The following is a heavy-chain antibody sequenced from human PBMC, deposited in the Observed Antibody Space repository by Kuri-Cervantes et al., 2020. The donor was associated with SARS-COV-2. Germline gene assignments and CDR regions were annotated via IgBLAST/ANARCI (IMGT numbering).Heavy chain of an antibody. D-gene: IGHD3-16*01. CDR1: GGTFSSYA. V-gene: IGHV1-69*06. CDR2: IIPIFGTA. J-gene: IGHJ6*02. Sequence: SVKVSCKASGGTFSSYAISWVRQAPGQGLEWMGGIIPIFGTANYAQKFQGRVTITADKSTSTAYMELSSLRAEDTAVYYCARDLAYYYGMDVWGQGTTVTVSS. CDR3: ARDLAYYYGMDV.